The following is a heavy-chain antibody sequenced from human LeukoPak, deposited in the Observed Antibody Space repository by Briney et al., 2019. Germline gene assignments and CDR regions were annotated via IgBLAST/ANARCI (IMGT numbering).Heavy chain of an antibody. D-gene: IGHD3-10*01. CDR3: ARGGLWFGELLAFHDY. Sequence: PGGSLRLSCAASGFTFDDYGMSWVRQAPGKGLEWVSGINWNGGSTGYADSVKGRFTISRDNAKNSLYLQMNSLRAEDTALYYCARGGLWFGELLAFHDYWGQGTLVTVSS. J-gene: IGHJ4*02. CDR2: INWNGGST. CDR1: GFTFDDYG. V-gene: IGHV3-20*04.